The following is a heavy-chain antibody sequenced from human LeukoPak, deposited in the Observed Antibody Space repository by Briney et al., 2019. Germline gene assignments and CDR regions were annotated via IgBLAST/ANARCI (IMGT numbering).Heavy chain of an antibody. CDR3: ARESAVVCFDY. CDR2: IYSSGST. Sequence: SETLSLTCTVSGGSITSYFWSWVRQPPGKGLEYIGYIYSSGSTNYNPSLKSRVTISIDTSKNQFSLKLNSVTAADTAVYYCARESAVVCFDYWGPGARVTVSS. CDR1: GGSITSYF. J-gene: IGHJ4*02. V-gene: IGHV4-59*01. D-gene: IGHD2-8*01.